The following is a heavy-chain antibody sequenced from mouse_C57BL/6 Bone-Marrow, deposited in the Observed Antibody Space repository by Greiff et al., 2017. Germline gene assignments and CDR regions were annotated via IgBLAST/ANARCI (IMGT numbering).Heavy chain of an antibody. V-gene: IGHV5-2*01. CDR3: ARRGYGSLYWYFDV. Sequence: EVKLMESGGGLVQPGESLKLSCESNEYEFPSHDMSWVRKTPEKRLELVAAINSDGGSTYYPDTMERRFIISRDNTKKTLYLQMSSLRSEDTALYYCARRGYGSLYWYFDVWGTGTTVTVSS. J-gene: IGHJ1*03. CDR2: INSDGGST. CDR1: EYEFPSHD. D-gene: IGHD1-1*01.